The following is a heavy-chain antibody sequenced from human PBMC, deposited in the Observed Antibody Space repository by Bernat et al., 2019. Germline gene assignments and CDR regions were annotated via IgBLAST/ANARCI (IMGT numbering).Heavy chain of an antibody. Sequence: EVQLVESGGGLVKPGGSLRLSCAASGFTFSNAWMNWVRQAPGKGLERVGRINSKSDGGTTDYAAPVKGRFTLSREESKNTLCLQRNSLKTEDTAVYYCTTDGSPTKMGDYWGQGTLVTVSS. CDR2: INSKSDGGTT. D-gene: IGHD3-10*01. V-gene: IGHV3-15*07. CDR1: GFTFSNAW. J-gene: IGHJ4*03. CDR3: TTDGSPTKMGDY.